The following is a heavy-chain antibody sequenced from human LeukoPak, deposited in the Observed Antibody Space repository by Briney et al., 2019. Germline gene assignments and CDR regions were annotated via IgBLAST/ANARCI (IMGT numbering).Heavy chain of an antibody. V-gene: IGHV1-46*01. J-gene: IGHJ4*02. D-gene: IGHD3-10*01. CDR2: INPSGGST. Sequence: ASVKVSCKASGYTFTSYYMHWVRQAPGQGLEWMGIINPSGGSTSYAQKFQGRVTMTRDTSTSTVYMELSSLRSEDTAVYYCATAHFAMVRGVLRHFDYWGQGTLVTVSS. CDR1: GYTFTSYY. CDR3: ATAHFAMVRGVLRHFDY.